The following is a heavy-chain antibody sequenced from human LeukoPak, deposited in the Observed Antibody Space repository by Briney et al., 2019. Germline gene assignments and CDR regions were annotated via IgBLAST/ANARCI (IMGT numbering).Heavy chain of an antibody. J-gene: IGHJ4*02. Sequence: GGSLRLSCAASGFSFSNYWMTWLRQAPGKGLEWVANIRGDESRKYYLDSVKGRFTISRDNAENSLYLQMNSLRAEDTAVYYCARGRSIAADYWGQGTLVTVSS. CDR1: GFSFSNYW. CDR3: ARGRSIAADY. CDR2: IRGDESRK. V-gene: IGHV3-7*01. D-gene: IGHD6-13*01.